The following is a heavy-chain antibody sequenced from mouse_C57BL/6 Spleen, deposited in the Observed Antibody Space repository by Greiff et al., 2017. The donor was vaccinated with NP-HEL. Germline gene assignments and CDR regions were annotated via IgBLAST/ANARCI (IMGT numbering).Heavy chain of an antibody. CDR1: GYTFTSYW. Sequence: QVQLQQPGAELVKPGASVKLSCKASGYTFTSYWMQWVKQRPGQGLEWIGEIDPSDSYTNYNQKFKGKATLTVDTSSSTAYMQLSSLTSEDSAVYYCARGNHYFDYWGQGTTLTVSS. D-gene: IGHD2-1*01. CDR3: ARGNHYFDY. J-gene: IGHJ2*01. CDR2: IDPSDSYT. V-gene: IGHV1-50*01.